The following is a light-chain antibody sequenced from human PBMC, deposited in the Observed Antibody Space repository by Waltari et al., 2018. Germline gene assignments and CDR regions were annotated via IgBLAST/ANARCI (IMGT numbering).Light chain of an antibody. J-gene: IGKJ4*01. CDR3: QQYYNAPLT. CDR2: GAS. Sequence: DIQLTQSPPSLSASVGDRVTITCRASQRISMFLNWYQQKPGKAPNLLIYGASSLQRGVPSRFSGSGSGTDFTLTISSLQAEDVAVYYCQQYYNAPLTFGGGTKVEIK. V-gene: IGKV1-39*01. CDR1: QRISMF.